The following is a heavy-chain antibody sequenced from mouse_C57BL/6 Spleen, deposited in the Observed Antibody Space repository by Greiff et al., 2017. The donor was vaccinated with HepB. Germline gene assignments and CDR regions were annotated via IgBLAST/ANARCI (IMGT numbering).Heavy chain of an antibody. CDR3: ARHEGDDYDDYAMDY. J-gene: IGHJ4*01. Sequence: LVESGAELVKPGASVKLSCKASGYTFTEYTIHWVKQRSGQGLEWIGWFYPGSGSIKYNEKFKDKATLTADKSSSTVYMELSRLTSEDSAVYFCARHEGDDYDDYAMDYWGQGTSVTVSS. CDR2: FYPGSGSI. V-gene: IGHV1-62-2*01. D-gene: IGHD2-4*01. CDR1: GYTFTEYT.